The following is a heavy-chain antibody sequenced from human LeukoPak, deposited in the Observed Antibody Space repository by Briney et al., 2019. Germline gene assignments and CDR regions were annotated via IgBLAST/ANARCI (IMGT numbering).Heavy chain of an antibody. Sequence: SVKVSCKASGGTFSSHAISWVRQAPGQGLEWMGGIIPIFGTANYAQKFQGRVTITADESTNTAYMELSSLRSEDTAVYYCARMTTVVTRGDYWGQGTLVTVSS. CDR2: IIPIFGTA. D-gene: IGHD4-23*01. CDR3: ARMTTVVTRGDY. V-gene: IGHV1-69*13. CDR1: GGTFSSHA. J-gene: IGHJ4*02.